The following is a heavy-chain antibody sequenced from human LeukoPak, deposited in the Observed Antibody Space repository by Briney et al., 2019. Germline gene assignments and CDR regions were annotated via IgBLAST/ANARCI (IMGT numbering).Heavy chain of an antibody. J-gene: IGHJ4*02. CDR2: IKQDGSEK. V-gene: IGHV3-7*01. Sequence: GGSLRLSCAASGFTFSSYAMSWVRQAPGKGLEWVANIKQDGSEKYYVDYVKGRFTISRDNAKNSLYLQMNSLRAEDTAVYYCAREDQALFDYWGQGILVTVSS. CDR1: GFTFSSYA. CDR3: AREDQALFDY.